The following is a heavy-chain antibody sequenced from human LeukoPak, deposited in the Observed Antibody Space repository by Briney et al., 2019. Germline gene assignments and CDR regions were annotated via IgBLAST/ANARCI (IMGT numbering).Heavy chain of an antibody. CDR2: INHSGST. V-gene: IGHV4-34*01. D-gene: IGHD1-26*01. Sequence: SETLSLTCAVYGGSFSGYYWSWIRQPPGKGLEWIGEINHSGSTNYNPSLKSRVTISVDTSKNQFSLKLSSVTAADTAVYYCARGLYGSYYYYYMDVWGKGTTVTVSS. CDR3: ARGLYGSYYYYYMDV. CDR1: GGSFSGYY. J-gene: IGHJ6*03.